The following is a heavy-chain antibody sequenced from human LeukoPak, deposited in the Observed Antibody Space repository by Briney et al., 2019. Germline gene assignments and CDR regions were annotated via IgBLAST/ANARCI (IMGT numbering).Heavy chain of an antibody. CDR1: GDSVSSNSAA. D-gene: IGHD5-12*01. CDR2: TYYRSKWYH. J-gene: IGHJ4*02. V-gene: IGHV6-1*01. CDR3: ARHVVATPYFVY. Sequence: SQTLSLTCAISGDSVSSNSAAWNCIRQSPSRGLEWLGRTYYRSKWYHDYAISVKSRITINPDTSKNQFSLQLNSVTPEDTAVYFCARHVVATPYFVYWGQGALVTVSS.